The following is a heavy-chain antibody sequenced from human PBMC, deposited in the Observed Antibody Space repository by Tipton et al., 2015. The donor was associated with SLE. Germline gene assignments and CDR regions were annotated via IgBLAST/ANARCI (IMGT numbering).Heavy chain of an antibody. V-gene: IGHV4-39*07. D-gene: IGHD4-17*01. CDR1: GGSISSSSYY. J-gene: IGHJ6*03. CDR2: IYYSGST. CDR3: EGAATGTNYYMDV. Sequence: TLSLTCTVSGGSISSSSYYWGWIRQPPGKGLEWIGSIYYSGSTYYNPSLKSRVTMSVDTSKNQFSLKLSSVTAADTAVYYCEGAATGTNYYMDVWGKGTTVTVSS.